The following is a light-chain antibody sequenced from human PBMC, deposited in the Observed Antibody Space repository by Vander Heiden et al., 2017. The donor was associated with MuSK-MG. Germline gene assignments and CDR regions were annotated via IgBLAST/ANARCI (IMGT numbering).Light chain of an antibody. Sequence: SFELTPSPSVSVSPGQTASITCSGDKLGDKFVCWYQQKPGQSPVLVIYQHFKRPSGIPERFSGSNSGNTATLTISGTQAMDEADYYCQAWDSGTVVFGGGTQLTVL. CDR1: KLGDKF. V-gene: IGLV3-1*01. CDR2: QHF. J-gene: IGLJ7*01. CDR3: QAWDSGTVV.